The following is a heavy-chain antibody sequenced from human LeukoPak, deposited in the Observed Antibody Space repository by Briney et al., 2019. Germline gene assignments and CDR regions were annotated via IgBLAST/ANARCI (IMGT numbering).Heavy chain of an antibody. Sequence: SVKVSCKASGGTFSSYAISWVRQAPGQGLEWMGGIIPIFGTANYAQKFQGRVTITADESTSTAYMELSSLRSEDTAVYYCARVSYDFWSGYAFNYYYYMDVWGKGTTVTVSS. CDR1: GGTFSSYA. D-gene: IGHD3-3*01. CDR3: ARVSYDFWSGYAFNYYYYMDV. J-gene: IGHJ6*03. V-gene: IGHV1-69*13. CDR2: IIPIFGTA.